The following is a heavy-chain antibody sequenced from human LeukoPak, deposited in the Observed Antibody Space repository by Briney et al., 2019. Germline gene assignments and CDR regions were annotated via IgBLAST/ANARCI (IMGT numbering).Heavy chain of an antibody. D-gene: IGHD6-13*01. CDR1: GGSISSYY. CDR3: ARDRVAAAGYFDY. CDR2: IYYSGST. J-gene: IGHJ4*02. V-gene: IGHV4-59*01. Sequence: SETLSLTCTVSGGSISSYYWSWIRQPPGKGLEWIGYIYYSGSTHYNPSLTSRVTISVKTSKNQFSLKLSSVTAADTAVYYCARDRVAAAGYFDYWGQGTLVTVSS.